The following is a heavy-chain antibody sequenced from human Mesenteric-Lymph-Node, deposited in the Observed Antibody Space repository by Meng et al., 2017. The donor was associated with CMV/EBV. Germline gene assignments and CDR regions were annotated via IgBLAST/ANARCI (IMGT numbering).Heavy chain of an antibody. CDR1: GFSFNFYA. D-gene: IGHD3-3*01. V-gene: IGHV3-23*01. J-gene: IGHJ6*02. CDR2: ISAHADET. CDR3: AKILKVRFLEWWSMDV. Sequence: GGSLRLSCAASGFSFNFYAMTWVRQAPGKGLEWVSGISAHADETIYRDSVKGRFTISRDNSKNTLYLQMNSLRAEDTAVYYCAKILKVRFLEWWSMDVWGQGTTVTVSS.